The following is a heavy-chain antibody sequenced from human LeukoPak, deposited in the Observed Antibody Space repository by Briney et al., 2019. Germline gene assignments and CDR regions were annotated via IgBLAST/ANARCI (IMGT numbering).Heavy chain of an antibody. Sequence: SETLSLTCAVYGGSFSGYYWSWIRQPPGKGLEWIGEINHSGSTNYNPSLKSRVTISVDTSKNQFSLKLSSVTAADTAVYYCARGGVQWELPDDHWGQGTLVTVSS. CDR3: ARGGVQWELPDDH. V-gene: IGHV4-34*01. CDR1: GGSFSGYY. CDR2: INHSGST. J-gene: IGHJ4*02. D-gene: IGHD1-26*01.